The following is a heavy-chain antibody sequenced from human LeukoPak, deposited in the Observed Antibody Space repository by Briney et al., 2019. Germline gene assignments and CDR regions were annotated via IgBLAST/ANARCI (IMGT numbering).Heavy chain of an antibody. Sequence: PGGSLRLSCTASGFTFSAYAMMWVRQAPGKGPEWVSAIRGGGGSAFYADSVKGRFTISRDNSKYTLFLQMNSLGAEDTAVYYCARDPNGDYIGAFDMWGPGTMVTVSS. CDR2: IRGGGGSA. V-gene: IGHV3-23*01. D-gene: IGHD4-17*01. CDR1: GFTFSAYA. J-gene: IGHJ3*02. CDR3: ARDPNGDYIGAFDM.